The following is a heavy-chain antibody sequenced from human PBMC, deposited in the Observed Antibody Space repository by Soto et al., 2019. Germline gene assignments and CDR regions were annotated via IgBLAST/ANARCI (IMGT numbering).Heavy chain of an antibody. CDR2: INPYSGAT. V-gene: IGHV1-2*02. CDR3: ARARANVAPNWFDP. Sequence: QVQLVQSGAEVKKPGASVKVSCKASGYTFSDYYVHWVRQAPGQGLEWMGWINPYSGATNYAQNFQDRVTMTGDAYVSTAYLELTTLVSDDTAVYYCARARANVAPNWFDPWGQGTLVIVSS. D-gene: IGHD5-12*01. J-gene: IGHJ5*02. CDR1: GYTFSDYY.